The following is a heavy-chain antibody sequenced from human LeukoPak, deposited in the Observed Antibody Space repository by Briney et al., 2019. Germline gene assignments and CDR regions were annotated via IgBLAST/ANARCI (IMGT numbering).Heavy chain of an antibody. CDR1: GITLSGYG. J-gene: IGHJ4*02. Sequence: GGSLRLSCAVSGITLSGYGMSWVRQAPGKGLEWVAGLSGSGDGTNYADSVKGGFTISRDNAKNTLYLQMNSLRAEDTAVYFCAKRGVVIRVILVGFHKEAYYFDSWGQGALVTVSS. V-gene: IGHV3-23*01. CDR3: AKRGVVIRVILVGFHKEAYYFDS. CDR2: LSGSGDGT. D-gene: IGHD3-10*01.